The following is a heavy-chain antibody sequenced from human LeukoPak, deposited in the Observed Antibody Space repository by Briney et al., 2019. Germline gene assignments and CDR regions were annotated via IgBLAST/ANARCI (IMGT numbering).Heavy chain of an antibody. CDR3: AKRGVVIRVFLVGFHKEASYFDS. D-gene: IGHD3-10*01. V-gene: IGHV3-9*01. CDR2: ISWNSGSI. CDR1: GFTFDDYA. J-gene: IGHJ4*02. Sequence: GGSLRLSCAASGFTFDDYAMHWVRQAPGKGLEWVSGISWNSGSIVYVDSVKGRFTISRDNAKNTLYLQMNSLRAEDTAVYFCAKRGVVIRVFLVGFHKEASYFDSWGQGALVTVSS.